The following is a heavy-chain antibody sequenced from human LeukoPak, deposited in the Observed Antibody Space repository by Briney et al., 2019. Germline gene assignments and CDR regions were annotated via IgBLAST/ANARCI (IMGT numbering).Heavy chain of an antibody. D-gene: IGHD6-13*01. CDR3: ASQYSSSWYSHYYYYGMDV. CDR1: GFTVSSNY. J-gene: IGHJ6*04. CDR2: IYSGGST. Sequence: GGSLRLSCAASGFTVSSNYMSWVRQAPGKGLEWVSVIYSGGSTYYADSVKGRFTISRDNSKNTLYLQMNSLRAEDTAVYYCASQYSSSWYSHYYYYGMDVWGKGTTVTVSS. V-gene: IGHV3-53*01.